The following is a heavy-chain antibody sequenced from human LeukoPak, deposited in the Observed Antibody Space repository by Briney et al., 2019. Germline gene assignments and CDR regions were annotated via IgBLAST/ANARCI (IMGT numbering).Heavy chain of an antibody. CDR1: GYTFTSYA. V-gene: IGHV7-4-1*02. CDR2: INTNTGNP. J-gene: IGHJ4*02. CDR3: ARVVRGSSVYRYYFDY. D-gene: IGHD3-22*01. Sequence: ASVKVSCKASGYTFTSYAMNWVRQAPGQELEWMGWINTNTGNPTYAQGFTGRFVFSLDTSVSTAYLQISSLKAEDIAVYYCARVVRGSSVYRYYFDYWGQGTLVTVSS.